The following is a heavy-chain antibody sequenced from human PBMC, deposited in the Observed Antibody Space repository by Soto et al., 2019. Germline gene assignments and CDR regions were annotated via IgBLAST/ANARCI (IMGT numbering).Heavy chain of an antibody. CDR3: ARDSVRDYLYYYYGMDV. CDR1: GFAFSSYT. D-gene: IGHD4-17*01. CDR2: IGTSSSYI. V-gene: IGHV3-21*01. Sequence: LRLSCAASGFAFSSYTMNWVRQAPGRGLEWVSSIGTSSSYIYYADSVKGRFTISRDNAKNSLFLQMNSLRADDTAVYYCARDSVRDYLYYYYGMDVWGQGTTVTVSS. J-gene: IGHJ6*02.